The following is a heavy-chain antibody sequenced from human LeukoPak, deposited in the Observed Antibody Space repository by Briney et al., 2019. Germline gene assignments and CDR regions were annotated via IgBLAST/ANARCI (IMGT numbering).Heavy chain of an antibody. CDR2: ISWNSGSI. J-gene: IGHJ4*02. D-gene: IGHD4-17*01. Sequence: QSGGSLRLSCAASGFTFDDYAMHWVRQAPGKGLEWVSGISWNSGSIGYADSVKGRFTISRDNAKNSLYLQMNSLRAEDTALYYCAKDIQYGDPWGYFDYWGQGTLVTVSS. V-gene: IGHV3-9*01. CDR3: AKDIQYGDPWGYFDY. CDR1: GFTFDDYA.